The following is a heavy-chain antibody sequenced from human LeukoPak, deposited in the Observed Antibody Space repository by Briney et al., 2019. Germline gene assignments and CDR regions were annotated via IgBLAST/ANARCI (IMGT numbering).Heavy chain of an antibody. J-gene: IGHJ4*02. CDR2: IKEDESAK. D-gene: IGHD1-26*01. V-gene: IGHV3-7*01. Sequence: GGSLRLSCAASGFTFSTYWMAWVRQAPGKGLEWVANIKEDESAKHQADSVKGRFTNSRDNAQNSVYLQMSSLRGEDTAVYYCARDVGGSLDYWGQGTLVTVSS. CDR3: ARDVGGSLDY. CDR1: GFTFSTYW.